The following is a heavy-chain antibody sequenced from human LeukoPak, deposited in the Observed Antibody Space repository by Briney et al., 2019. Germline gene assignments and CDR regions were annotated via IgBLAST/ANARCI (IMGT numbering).Heavy chain of an antibody. CDR1: AFTFSSHS. CDR2: ISYDGSNK. V-gene: IGHV3-30-3*01. CDR3: AREVGVAHFDY. J-gene: IGHJ4*02. Sequence: PGGSLRLSCAASAFTFSSHSMHWVRQAPGKGLEWGAVISYDGSNKYYADSVKGRFTISRDNSKNTLFLQMNSLRAEDTAVYYCAREVGVAHFDYWGQGTLVTVSS. D-gene: IGHD3-3*01.